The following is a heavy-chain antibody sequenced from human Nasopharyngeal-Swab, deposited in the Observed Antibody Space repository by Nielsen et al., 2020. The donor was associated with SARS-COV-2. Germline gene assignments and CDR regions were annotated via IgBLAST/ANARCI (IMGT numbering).Heavy chain of an antibody. V-gene: IGHV3-7*03. Sequence: GESLKISWGGSGFTFSDYWMSWVRQSPEKGPEWVANIKQDGTLKSYVDSVKGRFIISRDNAKNSLDLQMNSLRVEDTAVYYCVRNEIWGQGTLVTVS. J-gene: IGHJ4*02. CDR3: VRNEI. CDR1: GFTFSDYW. CDR2: IKQDGTLK.